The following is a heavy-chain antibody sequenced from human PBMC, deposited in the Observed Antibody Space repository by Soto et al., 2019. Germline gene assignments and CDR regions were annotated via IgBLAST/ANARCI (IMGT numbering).Heavy chain of an antibody. J-gene: IGHJ3*02. D-gene: IGHD3-22*01. CDR3: AKDGGYYDSSGYPRFAFDI. CDR2: ISGSGGST. V-gene: IGHV3-23*01. CDR1: GFTFSSYA. Sequence: GGSPRLSCAASGFTFSSYAMSWVRQAPGKGLEWVSAISGSGGSTYYADSVKGRFTISRDNSKNTLYLQMNSLRAEDTAVYYCAKDGGYYDSSGYPRFAFDIWGQGTMVTVSS.